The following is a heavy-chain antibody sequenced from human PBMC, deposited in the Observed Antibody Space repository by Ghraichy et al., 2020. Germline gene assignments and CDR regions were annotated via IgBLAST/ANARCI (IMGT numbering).Heavy chain of an antibody. V-gene: IGHV3-64*01. Sequence: GSLRLSCAASRFTFSSYAMHWVRQAPGKGLEYVSAISSNGGSTYYANSVKGRFTISRDNSKNTLYLQMGSLRAEDMAVYYCAREGGAGAAAWNWYFDLWGRGTLVTVSS. CDR1: RFTFSSYA. D-gene: IGHD6-13*01. CDR3: AREGGAGAAAWNWYFDL. CDR2: ISSNGGST. J-gene: IGHJ2*01.